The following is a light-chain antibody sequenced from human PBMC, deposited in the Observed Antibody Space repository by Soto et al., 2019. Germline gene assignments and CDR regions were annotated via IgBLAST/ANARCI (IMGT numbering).Light chain of an antibody. CDR1: SGDVGTYNF. Sequence: QSALTQPASVSGSPGQSITISCTGTSGDVGTYNFVSWYQHHPAKAPKLMIYEGNKRPSGVSNRFSGSRSGNTASLTISGLQAEDEADYYCCSYTSSSTLVFGTGTKLTVL. CDR2: EGN. J-gene: IGLJ1*01. V-gene: IGLV2-14*02. CDR3: CSYTSSSTLV.